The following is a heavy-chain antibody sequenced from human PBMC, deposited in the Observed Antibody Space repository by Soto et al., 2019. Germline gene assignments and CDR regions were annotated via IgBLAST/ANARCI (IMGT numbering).Heavy chain of an antibody. V-gene: IGHV3-74*01. CDR1: GFTFSNYW. CDR3: ARDNGKSY. CDR2: ISPDGSNT. J-gene: IGHJ4*02. Sequence: EVQLVESGGGLVQPGGSLRLSCVASGFTFSNYWMRWVRQAPGKGLVWVSRISPDGSNTNYADSVKGRFTISRDNAKNTVYLQMNSLRAEDTALYYCARDNGKSYWGQGTLVTVSS.